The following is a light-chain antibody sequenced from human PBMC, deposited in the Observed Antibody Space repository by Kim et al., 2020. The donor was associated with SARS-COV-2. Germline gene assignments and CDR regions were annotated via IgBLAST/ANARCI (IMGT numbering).Light chain of an antibody. V-gene: IGKV3D-15*01. CDR1: ESISDN. J-gene: IGKJ4*01. CDR3: KQYKILPPLT. Sequence: IVMTQSPATLSVSPGERATLSCRATESISDNLAWYQQIPGQAPRLLIYGASTRATGIPARFRGSGSGTEFTLIITTLQSEDFAMYYCKQYKILPPLTFSGGTKV. CDR2: GAS.